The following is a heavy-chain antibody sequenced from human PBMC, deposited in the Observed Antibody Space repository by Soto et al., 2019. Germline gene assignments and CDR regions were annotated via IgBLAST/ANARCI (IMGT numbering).Heavy chain of an antibody. CDR1: GFTFSSYA. V-gene: IGHV3-23*01. J-gene: IGHJ3*02. CDR2: ISGSGGST. Sequence: LRLSCAASGFTFSSYAMSWVRQAPGKGLEWVSAISGSGGSTYYADSVKGRFTISRDNSKNTLYLQMNSLRAEDTAVYYCAKTDGYSSSWYGDAFDIWGQGTMVTVSS. CDR3: AKTDGYSSSWYGDAFDI. D-gene: IGHD6-13*01.